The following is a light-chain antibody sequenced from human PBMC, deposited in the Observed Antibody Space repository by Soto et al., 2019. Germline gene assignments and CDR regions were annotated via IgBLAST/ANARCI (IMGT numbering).Light chain of an antibody. V-gene: IGKV1-9*01. Sequence: DLQLTQSPSVLSASVGDRVTITCRASQGINSYLAWYQQKPGKVPKLLIYAASTLHSGVPSRFSGSGSGTEFTPTISSLQPEDFATYYCQQLNSYPRTFGQGTKVEIK. CDR1: QGINSY. CDR3: QQLNSYPRT. J-gene: IGKJ1*01. CDR2: AAS.